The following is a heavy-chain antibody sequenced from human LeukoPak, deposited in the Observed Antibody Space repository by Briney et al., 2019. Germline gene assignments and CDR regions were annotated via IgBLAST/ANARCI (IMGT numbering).Heavy chain of an antibody. Sequence: PGGSLRLSCAASGFTFSRYWMHWVRQAAGKGLVWVSRINGDGSTTSYADSVKGGFTISRDNAKNTVYLQMNSLRAEDTAVYYCATGHYYDSRGYYTFGHWGQGTLVTVSS. D-gene: IGHD3-22*01. J-gene: IGHJ1*01. V-gene: IGHV3-74*01. CDR3: ATGHYYDSRGYYTFGH. CDR1: GFTFSRYW. CDR2: INGDGSTT.